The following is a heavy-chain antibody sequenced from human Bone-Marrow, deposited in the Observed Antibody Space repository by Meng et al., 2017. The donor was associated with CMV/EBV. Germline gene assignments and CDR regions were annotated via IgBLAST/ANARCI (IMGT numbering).Heavy chain of an antibody. V-gene: IGHV1-46*01. CDR3: ARDKVHYDFWSGIPYYGMDV. CDR1: GYTFTSYY. Sequence: ASVKVSCKASGYTFTSYYMHWVRQAPGQGLEWMGIINPSGGSTSYAQKFQGRVTMTRDTSTSTVYMELSSLRSEDTAVYYCARDKVHYDFWSGIPYYGMDVWGQGTTVTVAS. J-gene: IGHJ6*02. CDR2: INPSGGST. D-gene: IGHD3-3*01.